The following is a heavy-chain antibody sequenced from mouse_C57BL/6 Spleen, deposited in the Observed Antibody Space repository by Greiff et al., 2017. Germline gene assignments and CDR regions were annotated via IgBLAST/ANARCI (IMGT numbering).Heavy chain of an antibody. CDR3: ARLGLGGAMDY. D-gene: IGHD3-3*01. J-gene: IGHJ4*01. CDR2: INPGSGGT. CDR1: GYAFTNYL. Sequence: QVQLQQSGAELVRPGTSVKVSCKASGYAFTNYLIEWVKQRPGQGLEWIGVINPGSGGTNYNEKFKGKATLTADKSSSTAYMQLSSLTSEDAAVYFCARLGLGGAMDYWGQGTSVTVSS. V-gene: IGHV1-54*01.